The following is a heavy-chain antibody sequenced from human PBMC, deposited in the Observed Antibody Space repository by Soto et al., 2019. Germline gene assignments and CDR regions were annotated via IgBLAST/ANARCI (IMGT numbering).Heavy chain of an antibody. V-gene: IGHV1-46*01. CDR1: GYSFSSHY. CDR3: ACSWTAYGGNLDN. J-gene: IGHJ4*02. Sequence: QVQLVQSRAEVKTPGASVMVSCKASGYSFSSHYRHWVKQAHGQVLEWLVIINPTGGSTTYAQKCQCRVTLTAYTDKKTVYMELRSRRSADTARYYCACSWTAYGGNLDNWGQGTLVSVSA. D-gene: IGHD3-10*02. CDR2: INPTGGST.